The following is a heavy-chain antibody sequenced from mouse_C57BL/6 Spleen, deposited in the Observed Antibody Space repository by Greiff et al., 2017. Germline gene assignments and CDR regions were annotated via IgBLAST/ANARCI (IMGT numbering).Heavy chain of an antibody. Sequence: EVQLQQSGPELVKPGASVKISCKASGYTFTDYYMNWVKQSHGKSLEWIGDINPNNGGTSYNQKFKGKATLTVDKSSSTAYMELRSLTSEDSAVYYCARVGYGSSFYAMDYWGQGTSVTVSS. CDR2: INPNNGGT. J-gene: IGHJ4*01. D-gene: IGHD1-1*01. V-gene: IGHV1-26*01. CDR1: GYTFTDYY. CDR3: ARVGYGSSFYAMDY.